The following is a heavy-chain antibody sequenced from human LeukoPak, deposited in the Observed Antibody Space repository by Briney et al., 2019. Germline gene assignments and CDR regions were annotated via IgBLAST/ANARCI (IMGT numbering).Heavy chain of an antibody. Sequence: ASVKVSRKASGYTFTGYYMHWVRQAPGQGLEWMGRINPNSGGTNYAQKFQGRVTMTRDTSISTAYMELSRLRSDDTAVYYCASGADYPAPYFDYWGQGTLVTVSS. CDR3: ASGADYPAPYFDY. J-gene: IGHJ4*02. CDR1: GYTFTGYY. CDR2: INPNSGGT. D-gene: IGHD3-16*01. V-gene: IGHV1-2*06.